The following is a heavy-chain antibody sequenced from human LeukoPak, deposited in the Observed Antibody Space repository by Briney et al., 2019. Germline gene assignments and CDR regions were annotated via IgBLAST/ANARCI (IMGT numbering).Heavy chain of an antibody. Sequence: ASVKVSFKASGYTFTSYGISWVRQAPGQGLEWMGWISAYNGNTNYAQKLQGRVTMTTDTSTSTAYMGLRSLRSDDTAVYYCARGSGSYLRHDAFDIWGQGTMVTVSS. J-gene: IGHJ3*02. CDR3: ARGSGSYLRHDAFDI. CDR2: ISAYNGNT. V-gene: IGHV1-18*01. CDR1: GYTFTSYG. D-gene: IGHD1-26*01.